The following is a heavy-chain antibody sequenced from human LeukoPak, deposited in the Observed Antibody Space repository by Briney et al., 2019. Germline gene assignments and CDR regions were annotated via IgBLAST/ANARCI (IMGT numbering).Heavy chain of an antibody. V-gene: IGHV3-21*01. CDR2: ISSSSGYI. D-gene: IGHD3-22*01. CDR1: GFTFSSYS. J-gene: IGHJ4*02. CDR3: ASGRYYDSSGYYYVNY. Sequence: PGGSLRLSCAASGFTFSSYSMNWVRQAPGKGLEWVSSISSSSGYIYYADSVKGRFTISRDNAKNSLYLQMNSLRAEDTAVYYCASGRYYDSSGYYYVNYWGQGTLVTVSS.